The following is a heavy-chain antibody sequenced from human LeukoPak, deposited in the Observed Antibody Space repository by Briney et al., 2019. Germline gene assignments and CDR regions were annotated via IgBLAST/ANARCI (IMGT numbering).Heavy chain of an antibody. J-gene: IGHJ4*02. D-gene: IGHD3-22*01. V-gene: IGHV4-59*12. Sequence: PSETLSLTCTVSGGSISSYYWSWIRQPPGKGLEWIGYIYYSGSTYYNPSLKSRVTISVDTSKNQFSLKLSSVTAADTAVYYCARIGLGYYDSSGYPSLGSYYFDYWGQGTLVTVSS. CDR2: IYYSGST. CDR1: GGSISSYY. CDR3: ARIGLGYYDSSGYPSLGSYYFDY.